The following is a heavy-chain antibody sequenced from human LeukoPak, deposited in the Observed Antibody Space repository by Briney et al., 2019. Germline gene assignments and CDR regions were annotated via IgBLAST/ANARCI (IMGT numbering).Heavy chain of an antibody. CDR3: ARQGPYCGGDCPITSSYYYYGMDV. CDR1: GFTFSSYA. V-gene: IGHV3-30-3*01. D-gene: IGHD2-21*02. Sequence: GGSLRLSCAASGFTFSSYAMHWVRQAPGKGLEWVAVISYDGSNKYYADSVKGRFTISRDNSKNTLYLQMNSLRAEDTAVYYCARQGPYCGGDCPITSSYYYYGMDVWGQGTTVTVSS. J-gene: IGHJ6*02. CDR2: ISYDGSNK.